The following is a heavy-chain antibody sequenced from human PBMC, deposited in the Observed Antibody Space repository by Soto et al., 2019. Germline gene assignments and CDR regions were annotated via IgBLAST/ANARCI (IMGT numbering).Heavy chain of an antibody. CDR2: ISGSGGST. CDR3: ARRSSGWYFDY. Sequence: PGGSLRLSCASSGFTFSSYAMIWVRQAPGKGLEWVSAISGSGGSTYYADSVKGRFTISRDNSKNTLYLQMNSLRAEDTAVYYCARRSSGWYFDYWGQGTLVTVSS. V-gene: IGHV3-23*01. D-gene: IGHD6-19*01. CDR1: GFTFSSYA. J-gene: IGHJ4*02.